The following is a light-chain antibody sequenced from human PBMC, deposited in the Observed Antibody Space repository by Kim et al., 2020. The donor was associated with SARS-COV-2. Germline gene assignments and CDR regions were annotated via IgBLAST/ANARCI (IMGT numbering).Light chain of an antibody. CDR1: SSDIGVYDY. CDR3: SSYTNSNTLI. Sequence: GHVITTPGTGTSSDIGVYDYVSWYQQYPGKAPKLLIYDVSERPSGVSIRFSGSKSDNTASLTISGLQADDEADYYCSSYTNSNTLIFGGGTQLTVL. CDR2: DVS. V-gene: IGLV2-14*04. J-gene: IGLJ2*01.